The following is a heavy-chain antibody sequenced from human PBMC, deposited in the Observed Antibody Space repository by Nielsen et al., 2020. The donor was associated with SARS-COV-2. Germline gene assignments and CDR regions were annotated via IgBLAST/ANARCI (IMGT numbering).Heavy chain of an antibody. D-gene: IGHD1-26*01. V-gene: IGHV4-34*01. CDR2: INHSGST. J-gene: IGHJ6*02. CDR3: ARVLSGSAHYYYYGMDV. Sequence: SETLSLTCAVYGGSFSGYYWSWIRQPPGKGLEWIGEINHSGSTNYNPSLKSRVTISVDKSKNQFSLKLSSVTAADTAVYYCARVLSGSAHYYYYGMDVWGQGTTVTVSS. CDR1: GGSFSGYY.